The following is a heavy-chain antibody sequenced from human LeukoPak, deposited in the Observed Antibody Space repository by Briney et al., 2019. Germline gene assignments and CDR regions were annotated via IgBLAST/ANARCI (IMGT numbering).Heavy chain of an antibody. V-gene: IGHV4-4*07. CDR3: ARRRSLPQGYSGYDPLGYFDY. Sequence: SETLSLTCTVSGGSISSYYWSWIRQPAGKGLEWIGRIYTSGSTNYNPSLKSRVTMSVDTSKNQFSLKLSSVTAADTAVYYCARRRSLPQGYSGYDPLGYFDYWGQGTLVTVSS. CDR2: IYTSGST. CDR1: GGSISSYY. D-gene: IGHD5-12*01. J-gene: IGHJ4*02.